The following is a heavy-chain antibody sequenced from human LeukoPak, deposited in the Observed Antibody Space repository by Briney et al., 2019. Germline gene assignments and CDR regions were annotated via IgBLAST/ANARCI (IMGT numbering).Heavy chain of an antibody. CDR2: ISGSGGST. CDR3: AKTGQPYCSSTSCYLNYFDY. CDR1: GFTFSSYA. J-gene: IGHJ4*02. V-gene: IGHV3-23*01. Sequence: PGGSLRLSCAASGFTFSSYAMSWVRQAPGKGLEWVSAISGSGGSTYYADSVKGRFTISRDNSKNTLYLQMNSLRAEDTAVYYCAKTGQPYCSSTSCYLNYFDYWGQGTLVTVSS. D-gene: IGHD2-2*01.